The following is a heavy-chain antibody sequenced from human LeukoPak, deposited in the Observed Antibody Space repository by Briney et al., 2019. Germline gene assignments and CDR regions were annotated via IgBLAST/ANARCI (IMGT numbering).Heavy chain of an antibody. CDR3: ARDPGLMRAAACGDY. V-gene: IGHV3-48*01. Sequence: GGSLRLSCSASGFIFSSYGMIWVRQAPGKGLEWISYISSSSNPIYYADSVKGRFTISRGNAKKSLYLQLSSLRAEDTAVYYCARDPGLMRAAACGDYWGQGTLVIVSS. D-gene: IGHD6-13*01. J-gene: IGHJ4*02. CDR1: GFIFSSYG. CDR2: ISSSSNPI.